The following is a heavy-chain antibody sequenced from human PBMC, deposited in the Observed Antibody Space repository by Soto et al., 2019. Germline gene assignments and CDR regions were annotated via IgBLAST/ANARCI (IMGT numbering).Heavy chain of an antibody. CDR2: ISWNSGSI. Sequence: ESGGGLVQPGRSLRLSCAASGFTFDDYAMHWVRQAPGKGLEWVSGISWNSGSIGYADSVKGRFTISRDNAKNSLYLQMNSLRAEDTALYYCATTYGDYEGAFDIWGQGTMVTVSS. V-gene: IGHV3-9*01. D-gene: IGHD4-17*01. CDR3: ATTYGDYEGAFDI. J-gene: IGHJ3*02. CDR1: GFTFDDYA.